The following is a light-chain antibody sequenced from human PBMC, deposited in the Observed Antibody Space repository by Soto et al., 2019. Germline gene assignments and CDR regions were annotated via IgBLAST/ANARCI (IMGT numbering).Light chain of an antibody. Sequence: QSVLTQPASVSGSPGQSITISCTGSNSDIGAYNYVSWYQQHPGKAPKLIIHGVTNRPSGVSHRFSGSKSDYTVSLTISGLQAEDEGDYYCSSYTTAYFYVFGTGTKVTVL. V-gene: IGLV2-14*01. J-gene: IGLJ1*01. CDR3: SSYTTAYFYV. CDR2: GVT. CDR1: NSDIGAYNY.